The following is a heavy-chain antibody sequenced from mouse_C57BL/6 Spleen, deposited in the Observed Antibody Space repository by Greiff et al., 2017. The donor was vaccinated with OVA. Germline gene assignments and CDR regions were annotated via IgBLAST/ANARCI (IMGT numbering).Heavy chain of an antibody. J-gene: IGHJ1*03. V-gene: IGHV1-26*01. D-gene: IGHD2-3*01. CDR3: ARSGLLRRYFDV. CDR2: INPNNGGT. CDR1: GYTFTDYY. Sequence: VQLQQSGPELVKPGASVKISCKASGYTFTDYYMNWVKQSHGKSLEWIGDINPNNGGTSYNQKFKGKATLTVDKSSSTAYMELRSLTSEDSAVYYCARSGLLRRYFDVWGTGTTVTVSS.